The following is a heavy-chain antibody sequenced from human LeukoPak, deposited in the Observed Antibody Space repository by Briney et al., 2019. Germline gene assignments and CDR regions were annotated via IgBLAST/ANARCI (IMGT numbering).Heavy chain of an antibody. CDR1: GFTFSSYA. J-gene: IGHJ4*02. Sequence: GGSLRLSCAASGFTFSSYAMHWVRQAPGRGLEWVAVISYDGSNKYYADSVKGRFTISRDNFKNTLYLQMNSLRAEDTAVYYCARGEWYQPYYFDYWGQGTLVTVSS. D-gene: IGHD3-3*01. CDR2: ISYDGSNK. CDR3: ARGEWYQPYYFDY. V-gene: IGHV3-30-3*01.